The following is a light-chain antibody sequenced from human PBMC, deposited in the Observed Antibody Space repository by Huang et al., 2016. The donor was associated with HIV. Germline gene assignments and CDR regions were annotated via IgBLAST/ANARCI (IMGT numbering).Light chain of an antibody. V-gene: IGKV3-15*01. CDR3: QQYNNWPRT. J-gene: IGKJ1*01. CDR2: AAS. Sequence: EIVMTQSPATLSVFPGERATLSCRASQSVSSNLAWYQQNPGQAPRLLIYAASARATVIPGRFSGGGSGTEFTLTISSLQSEDFAVYYCQQYNNWPRTFGQGTKVEI. CDR1: QSVSSN.